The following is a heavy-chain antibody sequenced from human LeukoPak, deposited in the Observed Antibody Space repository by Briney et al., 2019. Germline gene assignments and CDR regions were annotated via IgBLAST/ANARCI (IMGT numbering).Heavy chain of an antibody. J-gene: IGHJ4*02. CDR2: FDPEDGET. CDR1: GYTLTELS. CDR3: ATALRFLEWLFN. Sequence: GASVKVSCKVSGYTLTELSMHWVRQAPGKGLEWVGGFDPEDGETIYAQKFQGRVTMTEDTSTDTAYMELSSLRSEDTAVYYCATALRFLEWLFNWGQGTLVTVSS. V-gene: IGHV1-24*01. D-gene: IGHD3-3*01.